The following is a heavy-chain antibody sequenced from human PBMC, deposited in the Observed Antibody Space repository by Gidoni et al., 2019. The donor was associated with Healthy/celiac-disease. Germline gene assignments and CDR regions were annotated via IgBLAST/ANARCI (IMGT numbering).Heavy chain of an antibody. D-gene: IGHD6-13*01. Sequence: EVQLLESGGGLVQPGGSLRLSCAAYGFTFSSDAVSWVRQAPGKGLEWVSAISGRGGSTYYADSVKGRFTISRDNSKNTLYLQMNSLRAEDTAVYYCAKVAPPNGLEQQLAHFDYWGQGTLVTVSS. J-gene: IGHJ4*02. CDR1: GFTFSSDA. CDR2: ISGRGGST. V-gene: IGHV3-23*01. CDR3: AKVAPPNGLEQQLAHFDY.